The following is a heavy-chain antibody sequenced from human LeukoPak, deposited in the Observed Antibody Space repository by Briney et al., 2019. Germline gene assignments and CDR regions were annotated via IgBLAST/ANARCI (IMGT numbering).Heavy chain of an antibody. D-gene: IGHD3-10*01. J-gene: IGHJ4*02. Sequence: GSLRLSCAASGFTFSSYSMNWVRQAPGKGLEWIGSIYYSGSTYYNPSLKSRVTISVDTSKNQFSLKLSSVTAADTAVYYCARLSRYYGSGSYYRGYWGQGTLVTVSS. CDR1: GFTFSSYSMN. V-gene: IGHV4-39*01. CDR3: ARLSRYYGSGSYYRGY. CDR2: IYYSGST.